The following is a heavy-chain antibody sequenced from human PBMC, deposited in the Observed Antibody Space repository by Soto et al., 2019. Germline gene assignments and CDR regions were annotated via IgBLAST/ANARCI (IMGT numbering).Heavy chain of an antibody. V-gene: IGHV4-59*01. Sequence: QVQLQESGPGLVKPSETLSLTCTVSGGSIGAFYWSWIRQPPGKGLEWIGYIYYSGSTTYHPSLRCRVTMSVDTSKNQFALKVTYVTAADTAVYYCARDRYYGGADYWGQGILGTGSS. D-gene: IGHD4-17*01. CDR3: ARDRYYGGADY. CDR2: IYYSGST. J-gene: IGHJ4*02. CDR1: GGSIGAFY.